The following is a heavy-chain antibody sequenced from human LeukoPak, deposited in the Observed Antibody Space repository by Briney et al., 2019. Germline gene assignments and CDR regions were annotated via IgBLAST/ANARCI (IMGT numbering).Heavy chain of an antibody. CDR3: ARLKNLNGASHYYYYGMDV. CDR1: GGSISSPNW. Sequence: SETLSLTCAVSGGSISSPNWWSWVRQPPGKGLEWIGEIYHSGSTNYNPSLKSRVTISVDTSKNQFSLKLSSVTAADTAVYYCARLKNLNGASHYYYYGMDVWGQGTTVTVSS. V-gene: IGHV4-4*02. J-gene: IGHJ6*02. CDR2: IYHSGST. D-gene: IGHD1-26*01.